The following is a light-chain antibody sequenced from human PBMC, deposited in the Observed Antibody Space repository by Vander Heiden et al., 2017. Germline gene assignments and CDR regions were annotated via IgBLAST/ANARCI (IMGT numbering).Light chain of an antibody. CDR2: GAS. Sequence: ESVLTQSPGTLSLSPGARATLPCSASQSVSSNYLAWYQQKPGQSPRLLIYGASSRATGIPDRFSGSGSGTDFTLTISRLEAEDFAVYYCQQYGSSPLTFGQGTKVEIK. J-gene: IGKJ1*01. CDR1: QSVSSNY. CDR3: QQYGSSPLT. V-gene: IGKV3-20*01.